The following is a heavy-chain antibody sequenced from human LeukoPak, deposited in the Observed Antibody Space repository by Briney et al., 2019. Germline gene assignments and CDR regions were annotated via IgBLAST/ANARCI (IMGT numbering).Heavy chain of an antibody. D-gene: IGHD2-15*01. V-gene: IGHV4-39*07. J-gene: IGHJ4*02. Sequence: SETLSLTCTVSGGSISSSSYYWGWIRQPPGKGLEWIGSIYYSGSTYYKPSLRSRVTISVDTSKNQFSLKLSSVTAADTAVYYCAREMCSGGSCYSWGFDYWGQGTLVTVSS. CDR2: IYYSGST. CDR1: GGSISSSSYY. CDR3: AREMCSGGSCYSWGFDY.